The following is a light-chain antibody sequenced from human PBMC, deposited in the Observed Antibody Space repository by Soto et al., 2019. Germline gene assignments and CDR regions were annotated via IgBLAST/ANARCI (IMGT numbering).Light chain of an antibody. V-gene: IGLV2-14*01. J-gene: IGLJ2*01. CDR3: SSFTSITLGHVV. CDR1: SSDVGGYNY. Sequence: QSALTQPASVSGSPGQSITISCTGTSSDVGGYNYVSWYLQHPGKAPKLMIYDVSNRPSGVSNRFSGSKSGNTASLTISGLQAEEEADYYCSSFTSITLGHVVFGGGAKLTVL. CDR2: DVS.